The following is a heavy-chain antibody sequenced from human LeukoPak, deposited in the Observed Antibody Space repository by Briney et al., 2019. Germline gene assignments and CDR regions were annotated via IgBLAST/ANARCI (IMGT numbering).Heavy chain of an antibody. J-gene: IGHJ4*02. CDR3: ARSLWPEDY. Sequence: GGSLRLSCAASGFTFSSHWMSWVRQAPGKGLEWVANIKKDGSEKNYVDSVKGRFTISRDNAKTSLYLQMNSLRAEDTAVYYCARSLWPEDYWGQGTLVTVSS. CDR1: GFTFSSHW. V-gene: IGHV3-7*01. CDR2: IKKDGSEK. D-gene: IGHD5-18*01.